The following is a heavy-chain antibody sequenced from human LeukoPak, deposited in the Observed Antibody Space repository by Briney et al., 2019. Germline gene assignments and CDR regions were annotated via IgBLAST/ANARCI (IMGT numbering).Heavy chain of an antibody. J-gene: IGHJ5*02. CDR1: GCSISSGYY. CDR2: IYHSGST. CDR3: ARGLAAAGPNWFEP. V-gene: IGHV4-38-2*02. D-gene: IGHD6-13*01. Sequence: SETLSLTCTVSGCSISSGYYWGWIRQPPGKGLEWIGSIYHSGSTYYNPSLKSRVTISVDTSKNQFSLKLSSVTAADTAVYYCARGLAAAGPNWFEPWGQGTLVTVSS.